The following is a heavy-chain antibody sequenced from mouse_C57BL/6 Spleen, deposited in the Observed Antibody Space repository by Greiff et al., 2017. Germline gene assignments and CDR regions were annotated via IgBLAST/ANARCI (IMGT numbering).Heavy chain of an antibody. V-gene: IGHV1-76*01. CDR3: ARDRGGSGSSFDY. CDR1: GYTFTDYY. D-gene: IGHD3-2*02. CDR2: IYPGSGNT. J-gene: IGHJ2*01. Sequence: QVQLQQSGAELVRPGASVKLSCKASGYTFTDYYINWVKQRPGQGLEWIARIYPGSGNTYYNEKFKGKATLTAEKSSSTAYMQLSSLTSEDSAVYFCARDRGGSGSSFDYWGQGTTLTVSS.